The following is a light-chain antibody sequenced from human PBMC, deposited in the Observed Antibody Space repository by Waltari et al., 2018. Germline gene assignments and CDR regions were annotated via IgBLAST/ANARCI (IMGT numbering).Light chain of an antibody. J-gene: IGLJ3*02. V-gene: IGLV1-47*01. CDR2: SNN. CDR1: SSNIGSNH. Sequence: QSVVTQPPSASGTPGQRVTISCSGSSSNIGSNHVYWYQQFPGLAPKLLIYSNNQRASGVPDRFSGSKSGTSASLVISGLRSEDEADYCCAAWDDSLSSGVFGGGTKLTVL. CDR3: AAWDDSLSSGV.